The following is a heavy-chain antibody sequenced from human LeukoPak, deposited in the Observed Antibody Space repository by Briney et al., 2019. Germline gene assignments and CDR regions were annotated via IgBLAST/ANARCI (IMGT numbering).Heavy chain of an antibody. D-gene: IGHD2-21*02. CDR1: GYSFIYYW. V-gene: IGHV5-51*01. Sequence: GESLKISCKGSGYSFIYYWIGWVRQMPGKGLEWMGIIYPGDSDTRYSPSFQGQVTISVDKSLSTAYLQWNSLKASDTAMYYRARQDGDSAYYFDYWGQGTLVTVSS. CDR3: ARQDGDSAYYFDY. J-gene: IGHJ4*02. CDR2: IYPGDSDT.